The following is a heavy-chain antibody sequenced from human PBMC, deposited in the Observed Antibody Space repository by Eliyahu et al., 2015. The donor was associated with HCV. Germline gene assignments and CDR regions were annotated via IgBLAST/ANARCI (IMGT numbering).Heavy chain of an antibody. Sequence: EVQLVESGGGLVQPGGSLXLXGAAXGFSFSSYSMNWVRQAPGKGLEWVSYIKRSGSPIYYADSVKGRFTISRDNAKNSLYLQMNSLRDEDTAVYYCVRDPNALDFWGPGTLVTVSS. D-gene: IGHD1-1*01. CDR1: GFSFSSYS. J-gene: IGHJ4*02. CDR3: VRDPNALDF. CDR2: IKRSGSPI. V-gene: IGHV3-48*02.